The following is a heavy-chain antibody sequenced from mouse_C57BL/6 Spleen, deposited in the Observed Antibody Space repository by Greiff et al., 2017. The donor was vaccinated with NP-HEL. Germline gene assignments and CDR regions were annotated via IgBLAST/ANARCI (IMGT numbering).Heavy chain of an antibody. D-gene: IGHD4-1*01. CDR3: ARETNWEGFDY. V-gene: IGHV1-59*01. CDR1: GYTFTSYW. J-gene: IGHJ2*01. CDR2: IDPSDSYT. Sequence: VQLQQSGAELVRPGTSVKLSCKASGYTFTSYWMHWVKQRPGQGLEWIGVIDPSDSYTNYNQKFKGKATLTVDTSSSTAYMQLSSLTSEDSAVYYCARETNWEGFDYWGQGTTLTVSS.